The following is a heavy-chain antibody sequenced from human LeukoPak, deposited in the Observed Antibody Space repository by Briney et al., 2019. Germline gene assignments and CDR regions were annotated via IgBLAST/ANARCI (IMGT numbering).Heavy chain of an antibody. CDR3: ASRKVVVVTALNWFDP. V-gene: IGHV4-34*01. CDR2: INHSGST. Sequence: SETLSLTCAVYGGSFSGYYWSWIRQPPWKGLEGIGEINHSGSTNYNPSLKSRVTISVDTSKNQFSLKLSSVTAADTAVYYCASRKVVVVTALNWFDPWGQGTLVTVSS. J-gene: IGHJ5*02. D-gene: IGHD2-21*02. CDR1: GGSFSGYY.